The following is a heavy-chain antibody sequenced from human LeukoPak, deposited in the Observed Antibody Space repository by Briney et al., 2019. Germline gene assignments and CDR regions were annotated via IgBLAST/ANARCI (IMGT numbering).Heavy chain of an antibody. CDR3: ARVGSSSWSAINFDY. Sequence: ASVKVSCKASGYTFTGYYMHWVRQAPGQGLEWMGRITPNSGGTNYAQKFQGRVTMTRDTSISTAYMELSRLRSDDTAVYYCARVGSSSWSAINFDYWGQGTLVTASS. J-gene: IGHJ4*02. D-gene: IGHD6-13*01. V-gene: IGHV1-2*06. CDR1: GYTFTGYY. CDR2: ITPNSGGT.